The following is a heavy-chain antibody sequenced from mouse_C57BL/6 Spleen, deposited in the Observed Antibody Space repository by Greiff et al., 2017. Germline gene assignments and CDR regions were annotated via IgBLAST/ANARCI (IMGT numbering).Heavy chain of an antibody. CDR1: GYTFTSYW. CDR2: IDPSDSYT. J-gene: IGHJ1*03. Sequence: VQLQQPGAELVKPGASVKLSCKASGYTFTSYWMQWVKQRPGQGLEWIGEIDPSDSYTNYNQKFKGKATLTVDTSSSTAYMQLSSLTSEDSAVYYCARGVYDSRYFDVWGTGTTVTVSS. D-gene: IGHD2-3*01. V-gene: IGHV1-50*01. CDR3: ARGVYDSRYFDV.